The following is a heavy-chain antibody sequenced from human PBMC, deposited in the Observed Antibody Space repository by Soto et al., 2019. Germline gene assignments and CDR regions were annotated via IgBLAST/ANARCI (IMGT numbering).Heavy chain of an antibody. V-gene: IGHV3-11*01. J-gene: IGHJ3*02. Sequence: QVQLVESGGGLVKPGGSLRLSCAASGFTFSDYYMSWIRQGPGKGLEWVSYISSSGSTIYYADSVKGRFTISRDNAKKSLYLQMNSLRAEDTAVYYCARVPTTVTPDDAFDIWGQGTMVTVSS. CDR2: ISSSGSTI. CDR3: ARVPTTVTPDDAFDI. CDR1: GFTFSDYY. D-gene: IGHD4-17*01.